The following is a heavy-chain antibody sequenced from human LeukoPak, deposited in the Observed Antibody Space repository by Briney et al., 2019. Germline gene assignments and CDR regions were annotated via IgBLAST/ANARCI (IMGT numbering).Heavy chain of an antibody. CDR2: ISAYNGNT. Sequence: ASVKVSCKASGYTFTSYGISWVRQAPGQGLEWMGWISAYNGNTNYAQKLQGRVTMTTDTSTSTAYMELRSLRSDDTAVYYCARDKFPLLSPFLADPWGQGTLVTVSS. CDR3: ARDKFPLLSPFLADP. CDR1: GYTFTSYG. J-gene: IGHJ5*02. D-gene: IGHD3-3*02. V-gene: IGHV1-18*01.